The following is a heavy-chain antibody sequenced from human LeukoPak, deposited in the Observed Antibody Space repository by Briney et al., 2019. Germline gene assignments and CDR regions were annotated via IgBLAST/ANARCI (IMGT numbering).Heavy chain of an antibody. CDR1: GGSISSSNYF. CDR2: IDHIGRT. CDR3: ARPVRCSATTCTGPFDY. D-gene: IGHD6-19*01. J-gene: IGHJ4*02. Sequence: SETLSLTCTVSGGSISSSNYFWGWIRQPPGKGLEWIGEIDHIGRTTYNPSLKSRVTISVDTSKNQFSLRLTSVTASDTAVYYCARPVRCSATTCTGPFDYWGQGTLVTVSS. V-gene: IGHV4-39*07.